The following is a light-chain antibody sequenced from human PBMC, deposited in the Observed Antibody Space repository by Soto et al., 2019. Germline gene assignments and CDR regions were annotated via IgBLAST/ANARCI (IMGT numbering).Light chain of an antibody. V-gene: IGLV2-14*01. CDR1: SSDVGGYDF. Sequence: QSVLTQPASASGSPGQSITISCTGTSSDVGGYDFVSWYQQHPGKAPKVMIYDVSNRPSGVSNRFSGSKSGNTASLTISGLQAEDEADYYCCSYTSSDTYVFGTGTKSPS. CDR2: DVS. CDR3: CSYTSSDTYV. J-gene: IGLJ1*01.